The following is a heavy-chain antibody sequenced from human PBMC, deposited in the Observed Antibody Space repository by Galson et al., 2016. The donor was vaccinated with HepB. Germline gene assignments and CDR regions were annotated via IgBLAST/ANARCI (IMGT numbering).Heavy chain of an antibody. J-gene: IGHJ4*02. V-gene: IGHV1-18*01. CDR1: GYTFNNYG. CDR3: ARGAKRTTVTTSMSNFDF. CDR2: ISTYNGGT. D-gene: IGHD4-17*01. Sequence: SVKVSCKASGYTFNNYGINWVRQAPGQGLEWMGWISTYNGGTDYAERFQDRLTMTTDTSTGTAYMELRSLTSDDTAVYYCARGAKRTTVTTSMSNFDFWGQGTPVTVSS.